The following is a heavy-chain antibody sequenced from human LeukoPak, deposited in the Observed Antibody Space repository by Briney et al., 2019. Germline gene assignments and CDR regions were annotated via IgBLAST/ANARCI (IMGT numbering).Heavy chain of an antibody. D-gene: IGHD4-17*01. Sequence: QPGGSLRLSCAASGFTFSSYGMHWVRQAPGKGLEWVAVISYDGSNKYYADSVKGRFTISRDNSKNTLYLQMNSLRAEDTAVYYCAKSLEPTSGDRGYWGQGTLVTVSS. V-gene: IGHV3-30*18. J-gene: IGHJ4*02. CDR1: GFTFSSYG. CDR2: ISYDGSNK. CDR3: AKSLEPTSGDRGY.